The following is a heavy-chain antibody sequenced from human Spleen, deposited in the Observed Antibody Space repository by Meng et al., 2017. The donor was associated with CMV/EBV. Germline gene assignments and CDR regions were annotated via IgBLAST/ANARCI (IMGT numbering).Heavy chain of an antibody. CDR3: ARVPSGYYGMDV. CDR1: GFTVSSNY. V-gene: IGHV3-53*01. D-gene: IGHD3-10*01. J-gene: IGHJ6*02. CDR2: IYSGGST. Sequence: GGSLRLSCAASGFTVSSNYMSWVRQAPGKGLEWVSVIYSGGSTYYADSVKGRFTISRDNSKNTLYLQMNSLRAEDTAVYYCARVPSGYYGMDVWGQGTTVTVSS.